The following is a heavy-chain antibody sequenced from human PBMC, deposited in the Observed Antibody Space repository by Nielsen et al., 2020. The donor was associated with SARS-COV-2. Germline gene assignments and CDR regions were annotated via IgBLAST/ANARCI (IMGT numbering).Heavy chain of an antibody. CDR1: GYTFTGYY. D-gene: IGHD2-21*01. Sequence: ASVKASCKASGYTFTGYYMHWVRQAPGQGLEWMGWINPNSGGTNYAQKFQGWVTMTRDTSISTAYMELSRLRSDDTAVYYCARDGGLVYYYYYYGMDVWGQGTTVTVSS. J-gene: IGHJ6*02. CDR2: INPNSGGT. V-gene: IGHV1-2*04. CDR3: ARDGGLVYYYYYYGMDV.